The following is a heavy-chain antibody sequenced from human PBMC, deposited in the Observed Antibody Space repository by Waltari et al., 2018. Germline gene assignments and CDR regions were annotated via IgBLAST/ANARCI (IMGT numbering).Heavy chain of an antibody. D-gene: IGHD2-21*01. CDR2: TMYSGST. V-gene: IGHV4-59*08. Sequence: QVQLQQSGPGLGKRSETLSLTCTVSGDSISTYYWSWIRQPPGKGLECIGNTMYSGSTNYNPSLKSRVTISLDTPKNQVSLKLRSVTAADTAVYYCARQKDSGYSTDAFQVWGQGTMVTVSS. CDR1: GDSISTYY. CDR3: ARQKDSGYSTDAFQV. J-gene: IGHJ3*01.